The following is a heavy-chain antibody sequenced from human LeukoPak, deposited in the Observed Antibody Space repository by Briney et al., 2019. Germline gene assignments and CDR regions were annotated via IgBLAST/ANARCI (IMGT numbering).Heavy chain of an antibody. CDR1: GGSINSGPYY. CDR2: INHSGST. J-gene: IGHJ4*02. Sequence: SETLSLTCTVSGGSINSGPYYWAWIRQPPGKGLEWIGEINHSGSTNYNPSLKSRVTISVDTSKNQFSLKLSSVTAADTAVYYCARGSYYYDSSGYPFDYWGQGTLVTVSS. V-gene: IGHV4-39*07. D-gene: IGHD3-22*01. CDR3: ARGSYYYDSSGYPFDY.